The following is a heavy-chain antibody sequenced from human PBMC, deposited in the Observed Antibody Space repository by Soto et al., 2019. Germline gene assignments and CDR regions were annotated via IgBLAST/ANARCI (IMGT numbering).Heavy chain of an antibody. CDR2: ITGGGDTT. CDR3: AKRDRSNWSYFDY. V-gene: IGHV3-23*01. Sequence: EVQLLESGGGLVQPGGSLRLSCAASGFTFSNYAMTWVRQAPGRGLEWVSVITGGGDTTYYADSVKGRFTISRDNSKNTLSLQINSLRAEDTALYYCAKRDRSNWSYFDYWGQGTLVTVSS. CDR1: GFTFSNYA. J-gene: IGHJ4*02. D-gene: IGHD1-20*01.